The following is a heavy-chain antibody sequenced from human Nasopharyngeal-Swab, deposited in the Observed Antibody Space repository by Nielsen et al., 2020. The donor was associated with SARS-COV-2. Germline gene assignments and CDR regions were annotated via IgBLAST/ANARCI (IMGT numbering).Heavy chain of an antibody. J-gene: IGHJ1*01. D-gene: IGHD6-13*01. V-gene: IGHV1-18*01. CDR2: ISAYNGNT. CDR3: ATFIAAAGTVYFQH. Sequence: ASVKVSCKASGYTFNSYGISWVRQAPGQGLEWMGWISAYNGNTNYAQKFQGRITITRDTSASTAYMELSSLRSEDTAVYYCATFIAAAGTVYFQHWGQGTLVTVSS. CDR1: GYTFNSYG.